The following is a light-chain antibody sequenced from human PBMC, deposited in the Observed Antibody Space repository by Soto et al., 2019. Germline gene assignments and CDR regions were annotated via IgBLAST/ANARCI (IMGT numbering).Light chain of an antibody. V-gene: IGKV1-5*01. CDR2: AAS. J-gene: IGKJ5*01. CDR3: QQLNSYPIT. Sequence: DIQMTQSPSTLSGSVGDRVTITCRASQTISSWLAWYQQKPGKAPKLLIYAASTLQSGVPSRFSGSGSGTDFTLTISSLQPEDFATYFCQQLNSYPITCGQGTRLEIE. CDR1: QTISSW.